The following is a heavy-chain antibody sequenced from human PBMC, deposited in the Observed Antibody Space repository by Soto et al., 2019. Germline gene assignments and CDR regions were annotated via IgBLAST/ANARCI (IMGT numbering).Heavy chain of an antibody. J-gene: IGHJ4*02. CDR3: ARDSKSSVLRYFDWLLGPLDY. Sequence: GGSLRLSCAASGFTFSSYGMHWVRQAPGKGLEWVAVIWYDGSNKYYADSVKGRFTISRDNSKNTLYLQMNRLRAEATAVYYCARDSKSSVLRYFDWLLGPLDYWGQGTLVTVSS. CDR1: GFTFSSYG. CDR2: IWYDGSNK. V-gene: IGHV3-33*01. D-gene: IGHD3-9*01.